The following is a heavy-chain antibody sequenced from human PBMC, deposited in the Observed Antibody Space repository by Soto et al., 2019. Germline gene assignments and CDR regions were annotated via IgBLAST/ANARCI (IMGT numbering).Heavy chain of an antibody. D-gene: IGHD2-21*02. V-gene: IGHV3-7*01. J-gene: IGHJ4*02. CDR1: GFTFGSYW. CDR3: ARAGYCGPGCYYYFDY. CDR2: IKPDGSAT. Sequence: EVQLVESGGGLVQPGGSLRLSCAVSGFTFGSYWMNWVRLIPGKGLEWVAYIKPDGSATYYVDSVKGRFTIARDNAKNSLYQQMNSLRVKDTSVYYCARAGYCGPGCYYYFDYWGQGTLVTVSS.